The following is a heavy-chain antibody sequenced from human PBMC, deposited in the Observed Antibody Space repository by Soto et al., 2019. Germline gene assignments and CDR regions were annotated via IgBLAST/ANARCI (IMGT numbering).Heavy chain of an antibody. D-gene: IGHD3-10*01. V-gene: IGHV3-23*01. J-gene: IGHJ4*02. CDR1: GFTFSSYA. CDR3: AKVRVRGVIITAGGFDY. Sequence: LRLSCAASGFTFSSYAMSWVRQAPGKGLEWVSAISGSGGSTYYADSVKGRFTISRDNSKNTLYLQMNSLRAEDTAVYYCAKVRVRGVIITAGGFDYWGQGTLVTVSS. CDR2: ISGSGGST.